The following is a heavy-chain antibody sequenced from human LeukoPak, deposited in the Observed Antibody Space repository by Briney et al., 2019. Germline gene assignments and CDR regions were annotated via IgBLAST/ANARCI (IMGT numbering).Heavy chain of an antibody. Sequence: GGSLSLSCEASGFTFSGYAMHWVRQAPGKGLEWVAVISYDGSNEYYADSVKGRFTISRDNSKHTLYLQMNSLRAEDTAVYYCARDQSYWFDYWGQGTLVTVSS. D-gene: IGHD3-10*01. CDR1: GFTFSGYA. CDR3: ARDQSYWFDY. V-gene: IGHV3-30-3*01. CDR2: ISYDGSNE. J-gene: IGHJ4*02.